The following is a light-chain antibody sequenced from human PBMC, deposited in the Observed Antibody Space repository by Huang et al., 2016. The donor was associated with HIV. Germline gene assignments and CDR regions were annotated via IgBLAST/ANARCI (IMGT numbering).Light chain of an antibody. Sequence: DIQMTQSPSSLSASVGDRVTITCQASQDIGNYLNWYRQKPGRAPELLIYDAFDLETGFPSRFSGSGAGADFTFTISSLQPEDSATYYCQQYHNLPYTFGQGTKLEIK. CDR1: QDIGNY. CDR2: DAF. V-gene: IGKV1-33*01. J-gene: IGKJ2*01. CDR3: QQYHNLPYT.